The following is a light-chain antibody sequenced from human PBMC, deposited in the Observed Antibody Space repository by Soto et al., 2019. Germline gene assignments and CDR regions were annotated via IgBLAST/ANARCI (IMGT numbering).Light chain of an antibody. CDR2: SNN. Sequence: QSVLTQPPSASGTPGLRVTISCSGSRSNIGSNTVNWYQQLPGSAPKLLIYSNNQRPSGVPDRFSGSKSGTSASLAISGLRSEDEADYYCAAWDDSLNGFYVFGTGTKVTVL. CDR1: RSNIGSNT. J-gene: IGLJ1*01. V-gene: IGLV1-44*01. CDR3: AAWDDSLNGFYV.